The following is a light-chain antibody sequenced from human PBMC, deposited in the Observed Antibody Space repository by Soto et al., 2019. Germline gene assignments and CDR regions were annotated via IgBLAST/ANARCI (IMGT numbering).Light chain of an antibody. CDR3: QHRSNWPPWT. CDR1: QSVSRY. J-gene: IGKJ1*01. CDR2: GAS. V-gene: IGKV3-11*01. Sequence: EIVLTQSPATLSLSPGERATLSCRASQSVSRYLAWYQQKPGQAPRLLIHGASNRATGIPARLRGSGSGTDFTLTICSLEPEDFAVYYCQHRSNWPPWTFGQGTKVEIK.